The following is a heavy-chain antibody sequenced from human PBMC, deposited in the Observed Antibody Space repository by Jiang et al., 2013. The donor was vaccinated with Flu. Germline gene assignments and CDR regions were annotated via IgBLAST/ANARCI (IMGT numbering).Heavy chain of an antibody. Sequence: QLVESGAEVKKPGESLKISCKGSGYSFTSYWIGWVRQMPGKGLEWMGIIYPGDSDTRYSPSFQGQVTISADKSISTAYLQWSSLKASDTAMYYCASSDLYYDILTGYPDAFDIWGQGTMVTVSS. V-gene: IGHV5-51*01. CDR2: IYPGDSDT. J-gene: IGHJ3*02. D-gene: IGHD3-9*01. CDR1: GYSFTSYW. CDR3: ASSDLYYDILTGYPDAFDI.